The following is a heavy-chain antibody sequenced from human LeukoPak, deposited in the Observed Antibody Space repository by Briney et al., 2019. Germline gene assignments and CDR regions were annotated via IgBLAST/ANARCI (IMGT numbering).Heavy chain of an antibody. V-gene: IGHV3-23*01. CDR3: AKAGYSSGWYAGYYFDY. D-gene: IGHD6-19*01. CDR1: GFTFSSYA. CDR2: ISGSGDST. Sequence: GGSLRLSCAASGFTFSSYAMSWVRQAPGKGLEWVSAISGSGDSTYYADSVKGRFTISRDNSKNTLYLQMNSLRAEDTAVYYCAKAGYSSGWYAGYYFDYWGQGTLVTVSS. J-gene: IGHJ4*02.